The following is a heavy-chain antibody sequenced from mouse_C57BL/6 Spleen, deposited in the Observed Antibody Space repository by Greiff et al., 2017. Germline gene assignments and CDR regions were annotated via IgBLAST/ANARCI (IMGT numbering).Heavy chain of an antibody. CDR2: IWSGGST. Sequence: VQRVESGPGLVQPSQSLSITCTVSGFSLTSSGVHWVRPSPGKGLVWLGVIWSGGSTDYNAAFISRLSISKDNSKSQVFFKMNSLQADDTAIYCCARNNWGFDYWGRGTTPTVAS. J-gene: IGHJ2*01. CDR3: ARNNWGFDY. D-gene: IGHD4-1*01. CDR1: GFSLTSSG. V-gene: IGHV2-2*01.